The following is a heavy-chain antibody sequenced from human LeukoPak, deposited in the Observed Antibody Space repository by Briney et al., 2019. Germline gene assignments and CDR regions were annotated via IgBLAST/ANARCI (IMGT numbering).Heavy chain of an antibody. CDR2: INSDGSST. CDR1: GFTFSTYW. J-gene: IGHJ3*02. D-gene: IGHD3-22*01. V-gene: IGHV3-74*01. CDR3: ARVLRYDNSGHDSFDI. Sequence: GGSLRLSCAASGFTFSTYWMHWVRQAPGKGLVWVSRINSDGSSTSYADSVKGRFTISRDNAKNTLYLQMNSLRVEDTAVYYCARVLRYDNSGHDSFDIWGQGTMVTVSS.